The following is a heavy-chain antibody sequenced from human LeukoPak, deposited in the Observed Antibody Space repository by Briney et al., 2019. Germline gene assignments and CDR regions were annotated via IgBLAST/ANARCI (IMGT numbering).Heavy chain of an antibody. D-gene: IGHD1-14*01. J-gene: IGHJ6*03. CDR2: ISGSGGST. Sequence: PGGSLRLSCAASGFTFSSYAMSWVRQAPGKGLEWVSAISGSGGSTYYADSVKGRFTISRDNAKNSLFLQMNSLRAEDTAVYYCATEPLYYYYMDVWGKGTTVTVSS. CDR3: ATEPLYYYYMDV. CDR1: GFTFSSYA. V-gene: IGHV3-23*01.